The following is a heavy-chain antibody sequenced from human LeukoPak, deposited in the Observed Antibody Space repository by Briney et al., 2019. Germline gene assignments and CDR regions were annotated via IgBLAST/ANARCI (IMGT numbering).Heavy chain of an antibody. V-gene: IGHV3-7*01. J-gene: IGHJ3*02. CDR2: IKQDGSEK. D-gene: IGHD2-2*01. CDR3: ARSIFIGVVVPAARYAFDI. Sequence: GGSLRLSCAASGFTFSSYWMSWIRQAPGKGLEWVANIKQDGSEKYYVDSVKGRFTISRDNAKNSLYLQMNSLRAEDTAVYYCARSIFIGVVVPAARYAFDIWGQGTMVTVSS. CDR1: GFTFSSYW.